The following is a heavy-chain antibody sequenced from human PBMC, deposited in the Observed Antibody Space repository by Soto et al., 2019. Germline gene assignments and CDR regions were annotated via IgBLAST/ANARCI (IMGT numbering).Heavy chain of an antibody. CDR1: GGTFSSYA. J-gene: IGHJ6*02. V-gene: IGHV1-69*13. CDR3: ARAPRPVPAATDYYYYGMDV. CDR2: IIPIFGTA. D-gene: IGHD2-2*01. Sequence: ASVKVSCKASGGTFSSYAISWVRQAPGQGLEWMGGIIPIFGTANYAQKFQGRVTITADESTSTAYMELSSLRSEDTAVYYCARAPRPVPAATDYYYYGMDVWGQGTTVTVSS.